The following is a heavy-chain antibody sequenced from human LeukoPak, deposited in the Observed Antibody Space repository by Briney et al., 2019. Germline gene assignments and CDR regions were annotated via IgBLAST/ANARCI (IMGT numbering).Heavy chain of an antibody. D-gene: IGHD5-24*01. CDR2: ISSGGSDT. CDR1: GFTFNSYA. J-gene: IGHJ4*02. Sequence: GGSLRLSCAVSGFTFNSYAMSWVRQAPGKGPEWVSGISSGGSDTFYADSVKGRFTISRDNSKNTLYLHMDSLGAEDTAVYYCAKDATYFDYWGQGTLVTVSS. CDR3: AKDATYFDY. V-gene: IGHV3-23*01.